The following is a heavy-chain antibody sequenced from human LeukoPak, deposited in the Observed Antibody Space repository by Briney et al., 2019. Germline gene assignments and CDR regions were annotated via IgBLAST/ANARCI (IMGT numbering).Heavy chain of an antibody. CDR2: INPNSGGT. CDR1: GYTFTGYY. CDR3: ARDYCTNGVCFVLDY. V-gene: IGHV1-2*02. J-gene: IGHJ4*02. D-gene: IGHD2-8*01. Sequence: GASVKVSCKASGYTFTGYYMHWVRQAPGQGLEWMGWINPNSGGTNYAQKFQGRVTMTRDTSISTAYMELSRLRSDDTAVYYCARDYCTNGVCFVLDYWGQGTLVTVSS.